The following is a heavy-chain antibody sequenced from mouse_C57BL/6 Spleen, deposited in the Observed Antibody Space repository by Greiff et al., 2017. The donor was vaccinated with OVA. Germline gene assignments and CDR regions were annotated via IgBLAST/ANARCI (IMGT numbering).Heavy chain of an antibody. J-gene: IGHJ3*01. CDR2: IDPETGGT. CDR1: GYTFTDYE. D-gene: IGHD2-4*01. V-gene: IGHV1-15*01. Sequence: LVESGAELVRPGASVTLSCKASGYTFTDYEMHWVKQTPVHGLEWIGAIDPETGGTAYNQKFKGKAILTADKSSSTAYMELRSLTSEDSAVYYCTTYYDYSWFAYWGQGTLVTVSA. CDR3: TTYYDYSWFAY.